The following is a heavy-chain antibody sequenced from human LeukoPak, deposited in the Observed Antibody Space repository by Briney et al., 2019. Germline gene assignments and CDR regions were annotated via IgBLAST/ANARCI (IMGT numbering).Heavy chain of an antibody. CDR2: FDPGAGEI. CDR1: GYTFVGYY. J-gene: IGHJ4*02. V-gene: IGHV1-24*01. CDR3: AAGGIYSLLDY. D-gene: IGHD3-10*01. Sequence: ASVKVSCKASGYTFVGYYLHWVRQAPGQGLEWMGGFDPGAGEILYAQQFQGRVTMTEDTSTDTAYMELTSLRSEDSGVYFCAAGGIYSLLDYWGQGTLVTVSS.